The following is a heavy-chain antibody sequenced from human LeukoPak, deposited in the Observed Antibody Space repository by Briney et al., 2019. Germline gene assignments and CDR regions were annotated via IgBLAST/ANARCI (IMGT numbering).Heavy chain of an antibody. CDR3: AKETSGWYCADY. J-gene: IGHJ4*02. D-gene: IGHD6-19*01. Sequence: GGSLRLSCAVSGITFSSYAMSWVRQAPGKGLEWVSAISGSGGSTYYADSVKGRFTISRDNSKNTLSLQMNSLRVEDTAVYYCAKETSGWYCADYWGQGTLVTVSS. CDR2: ISGSGGST. V-gene: IGHV3-23*01. CDR1: GITFSSYA.